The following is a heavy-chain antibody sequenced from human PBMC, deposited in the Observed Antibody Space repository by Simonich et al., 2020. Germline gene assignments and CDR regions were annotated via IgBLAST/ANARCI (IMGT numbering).Heavy chain of an antibody. D-gene: IGHD2-15*01. CDR3: ARGRGGMSRGYVDY. J-gene: IGHJ4*02. CDR2: MNPNSGNT. V-gene: IGHV1-8*03. CDR1: GYTFTSYD. Sequence: QVQLVQSGAEVKKPGASVKVSCKASGYTFTSYDLNWVRQATGQGLEWMGWMNPNSGNTCDAQKFQGRVTITRNNAKSTAYMKLSSMRSEDTAVYYCARGRGGMSRGYVDYWGQGTLVTVSS.